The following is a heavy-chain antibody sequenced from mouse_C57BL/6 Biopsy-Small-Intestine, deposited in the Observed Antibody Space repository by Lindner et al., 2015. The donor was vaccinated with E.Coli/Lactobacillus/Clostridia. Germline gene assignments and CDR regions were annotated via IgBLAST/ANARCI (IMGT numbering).Heavy chain of an antibody. V-gene: IGHV1S126*01. CDR1: GYTFTDYN. J-gene: IGHJ1*03. D-gene: IGHD1-1*01. CDR3: ARGYYGSNWYFDV. Sequence: VQLQESGPELVKPGASVKIPCKASGYTFTDYNMDWVKQRPGQGLEWIGEIDPSDSYTNYNQKFKGKATLTVDKSSSTAYMQLSSLTSEDSAVFYCARGYYGSNWYFDVWGTGTTVTVSS. CDR2: IDPSDSYT.